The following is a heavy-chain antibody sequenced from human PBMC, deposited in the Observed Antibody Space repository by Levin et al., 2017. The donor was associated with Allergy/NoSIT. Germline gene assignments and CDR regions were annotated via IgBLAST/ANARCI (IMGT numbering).Heavy chain of an antibody. Sequence: GSLRLSCSVSGDFVTDENHYWSWIRQPPGKTLEFIGYIHNVGSVSYNPSLESRVAMSQDTSKKHFSLNLRSVTTADTAVYFCARARTELATAYWGQGILVTVSS. CDR2: IHNVGSV. D-gene: IGHD1-26*01. CDR3: ARARTELATAY. J-gene: IGHJ4*02. CDR1: GDFVTDENHY. V-gene: IGHV4-61*01.